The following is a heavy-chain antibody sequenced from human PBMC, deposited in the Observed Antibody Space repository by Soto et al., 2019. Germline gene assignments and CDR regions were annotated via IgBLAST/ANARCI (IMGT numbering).Heavy chain of an antibody. CDR3: ATSVGIAPTGEDGMDV. Sequence: QVQLVQSGAEVQKTGSSVKVSCKASGGTFSIYGFSWVRQAPGQGPEWIRGIIPILTTPNYAQKFHGRVTIVADESTTTVYMELSSLKSEDTAVYYCATSVGIAPTGEDGMDVWGQGTSVTVSS. J-gene: IGHJ6*02. CDR2: IIPILTTP. V-gene: IGHV1-69*01. CDR1: GGTFSIYG. D-gene: IGHD2-8*02.